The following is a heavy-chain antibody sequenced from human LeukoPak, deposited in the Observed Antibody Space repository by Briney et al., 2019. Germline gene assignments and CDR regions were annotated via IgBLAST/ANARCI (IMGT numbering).Heavy chain of an antibody. CDR3: ARRPSRREYYDSRKGDDY. Sequence: KPSETLSLTCTVSGGSISISSYYWGWIRQPPGKGLEWIGSIYYSGSTYYNPSLKSRVTISVDTSKNQFSLKLSSVTAADTAVYYCARRPSRREYYDSRKGDDYWGQGTLVTVSS. D-gene: IGHD3-22*01. J-gene: IGHJ4*02. CDR1: GGSISISSYY. CDR2: IYYSGST. V-gene: IGHV4-39*01.